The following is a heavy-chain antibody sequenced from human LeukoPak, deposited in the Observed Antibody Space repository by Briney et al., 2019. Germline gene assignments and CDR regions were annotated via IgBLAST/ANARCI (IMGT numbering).Heavy chain of an antibody. D-gene: IGHD1-26*01. CDR2: ISYDGSNK. CDR3: ARDGGTDHYFDY. CDR1: GFTFSSYA. V-gene: IGHV3-30*04. Sequence: GGSLRLSCAASGFTFSSYAMHWVRQAPGKGLEWVAVISYDGSNKYYADSVKGRFTISRDNSKNTLYLQMNSLRAEDTAVYYCARDGGTDHYFDYWGQGTLVTVSS. J-gene: IGHJ4*02.